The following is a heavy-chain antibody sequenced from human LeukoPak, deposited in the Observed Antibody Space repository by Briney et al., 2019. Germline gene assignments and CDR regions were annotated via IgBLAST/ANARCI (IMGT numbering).Heavy chain of an antibody. CDR1: GGSFSGYY. CDR2: ISPSGTT. D-gene: IGHD3-22*01. J-gene: IGHJ4*02. CDR3: ARTNGYDSSGHSLIPFDY. Sequence: SETLSLTCAVYGGSFSGYYWSWIRQPPGKGLEWIGEISPSGTTIYNPSLKSRVTISVDTSKNQFSLKLSSVTAADTAVYYCARTNGYDSSGHSLIPFDYWGQGTLVTVSS. V-gene: IGHV4-34*01.